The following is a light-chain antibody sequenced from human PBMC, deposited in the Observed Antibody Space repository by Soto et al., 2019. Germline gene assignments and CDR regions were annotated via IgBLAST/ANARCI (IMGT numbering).Light chain of an antibody. Sequence: EIVLTQSTGTLSLSPGERATLSCRAIQTVSSNYLAWCQQRPGQAPRLLIYGASSRATGIPDRFTGSGSGTDFNLTISSLEPEDFAVYYCQQRSSWPPITFGGGTKVDIK. V-gene: IGKV3D-20*02. CDR2: GAS. J-gene: IGKJ4*01. CDR3: QQRSSWPPIT. CDR1: QTVSSNY.